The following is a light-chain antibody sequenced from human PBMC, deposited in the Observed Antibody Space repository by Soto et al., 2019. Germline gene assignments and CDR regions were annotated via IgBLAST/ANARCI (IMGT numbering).Light chain of an antibody. CDR1: QSISSW. J-gene: IGKJ1*01. CDR3: QPYNNWHPT. Sequence: DIQMTQSPSTLSASVGDRVTITCRASQSISSWLAWYQQKPGKAPKLLIYDASSLESGVPSRFSGSGSGTEFTLTISSLQHDDFAVYYCQPYNNWHPTFGQGTKVDIK. CDR2: DAS. V-gene: IGKV1-5*01.